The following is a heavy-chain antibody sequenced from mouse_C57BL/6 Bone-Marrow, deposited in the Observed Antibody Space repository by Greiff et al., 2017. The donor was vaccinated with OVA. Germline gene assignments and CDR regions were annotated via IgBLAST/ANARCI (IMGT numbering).Heavy chain of an antibody. CDR3: ARRHDGYYAYFDY. Sequence: QVQLQQPGAELVKPGASVKLSCKASGYTFTSYWMHWVKQRPGQGLEWIGMIHPNSGSTNYNEKFKSKATLTVDKSSSTAYMQLSSLTSEDSAVYYCARRHDGYYAYFDYWGQGTTRTVSS. V-gene: IGHV1-64*01. CDR1: GYTFTSYW. D-gene: IGHD2-3*01. CDR2: IHPNSGST. J-gene: IGHJ2*01.